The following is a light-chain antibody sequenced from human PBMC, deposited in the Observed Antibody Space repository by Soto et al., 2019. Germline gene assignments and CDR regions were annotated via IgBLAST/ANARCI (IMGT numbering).Light chain of an antibody. J-gene: IGLJ1*01. V-gene: IGLV9-49*01. CDR2: VGTGGMEG. Sequence: QSVLTQPPSASASLGASVTLTCTLSSGYSNYKVDWYQQRPGKGPRFVMRVGTGGMEGSKGDGIPDRFSVLGSGLNRYLTIKNIKEEDESDYYCGADHGSGSTFVYVFGTGTKVTVL. CDR1: SGYSNYK. CDR3: GADHGSGSTFVYV.